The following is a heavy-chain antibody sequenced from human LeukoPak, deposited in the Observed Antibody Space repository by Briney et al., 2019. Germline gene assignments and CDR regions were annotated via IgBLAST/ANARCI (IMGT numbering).Heavy chain of an antibody. D-gene: IGHD6-19*01. J-gene: IGHJ4*02. Sequence: SETLSLTCTVSGGSVSSGSYYWSWIRQPPGKGLEWIGYIYYSGSTNYNPSLKSRVTISVDTSKNQFSLKLSSVTAADTAVYYCARSQYSSGWLPFDYWGQGTLVTVSS. CDR1: GGSVSSGSYY. CDR2: IYYSGST. CDR3: ARSQYSSGWLPFDY. V-gene: IGHV4-61*01.